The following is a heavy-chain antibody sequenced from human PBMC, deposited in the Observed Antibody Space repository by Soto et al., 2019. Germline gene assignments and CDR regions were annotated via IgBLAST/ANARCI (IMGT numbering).Heavy chain of an antibody. Sequence: QLQLQESGPGLVKPSETLSLTCTVSGGSITSSGYSWGWIRQPPGKGLDWIGNIHYSGRTYYNPSLKSRVTISVDTSKNQFSLKLSSVTAADTALYYCARLHSGGENEYWGQVTLVTVSS. D-gene: IGHD2-21*01. CDR1: GGSITSSGYS. V-gene: IGHV4-39*01. J-gene: IGHJ1*01. CDR3: ARLHSGGENEY. CDR2: IHYSGRT.